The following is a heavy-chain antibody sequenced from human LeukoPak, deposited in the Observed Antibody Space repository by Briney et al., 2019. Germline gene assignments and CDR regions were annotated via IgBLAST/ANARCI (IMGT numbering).Heavy chain of an antibody. CDR1: GYFISNGYY. J-gene: IGHJ2*01. CDR3: ARQDYYDTGTWYFDL. Sequence: SETLSLTCSVSGYFISNGYYWGWMRQPPGTGLGWIGSIYHSGNTYYNPSLKSRFTISVDTSKNQFSLKLKSVTAADTAVYYCARQDYYDTGTWYFDLWGRGTLVTVSS. CDR2: IYHSGNT. V-gene: IGHV4-38-2*02. D-gene: IGHD3-22*01.